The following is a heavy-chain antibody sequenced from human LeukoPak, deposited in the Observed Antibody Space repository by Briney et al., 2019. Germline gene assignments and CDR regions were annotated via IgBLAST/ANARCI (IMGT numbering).Heavy chain of an antibody. CDR3: ARRGSDHPLQAFGI. J-gene: IGHJ3*02. CDR2: IYYRGST. V-gene: IGHV4-39*01. Sequence: PSETLSLTCAVSGGSISSSSYYWGWIRQPPGKGLEWIGNIYYRGSTSYNPSLMSRVTISVDTSKNQFSLKLSSVTAADTAVYYCARRGSDHPLQAFGIWGQGTMVTVSS. D-gene: IGHD2-21*02. CDR1: GGSISSSSYY.